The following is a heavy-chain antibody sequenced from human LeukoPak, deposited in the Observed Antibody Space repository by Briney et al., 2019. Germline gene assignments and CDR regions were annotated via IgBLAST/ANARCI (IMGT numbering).Heavy chain of an antibody. Sequence: GSPVKVSCKASGGTFSSYAISWVRQAPGHGLEWMGRIIPIFGIANYAQKFQGRVTITADKSTSTAYMELSSLRSEDTAVYYCARASHDYSNSDFGYWGQGTLVTVSS. V-gene: IGHV1-69*04. CDR2: IIPIFGIA. J-gene: IGHJ4*02. CDR1: GGTFSSYA. D-gene: IGHD4-11*01. CDR3: ARASHDYSNSDFGY.